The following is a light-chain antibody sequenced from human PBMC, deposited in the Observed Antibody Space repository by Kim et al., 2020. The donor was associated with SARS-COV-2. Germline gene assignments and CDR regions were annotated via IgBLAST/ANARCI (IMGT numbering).Light chain of an antibody. CDR1: SNDVGAYNL. CDR2: EVT. Sequence: GPSLTVSCTGGSNDVGAYNLVTWYQQHPGKAPKVIIYEVTKRPSGVSNRFSASKSGNTASLTISGLQAEDEADYYCCSYAGLGTGVFGTGTKVTVL. V-gene: IGLV2-23*02. CDR3: CSYAGLGTGV. J-gene: IGLJ1*01.